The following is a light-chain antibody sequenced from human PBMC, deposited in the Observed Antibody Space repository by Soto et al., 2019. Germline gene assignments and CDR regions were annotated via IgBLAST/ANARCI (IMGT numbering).Light chain of an antibody. J-gene: IGKJ4*01. CDR3: QQLESYPST. CDR2: GAS. CDR1: QSVNIY. Sequence: EIMMTQSPATLSVSPGERATLSCRASQSVNIYLAWYQQKPGQAPRLLIYGASTRATGIPVRFSGSGSGTDFTLTISSLQPEDFATYYCQQLESYPSTFGGGTKVDIK. V-gene: IGKV3-15*01.